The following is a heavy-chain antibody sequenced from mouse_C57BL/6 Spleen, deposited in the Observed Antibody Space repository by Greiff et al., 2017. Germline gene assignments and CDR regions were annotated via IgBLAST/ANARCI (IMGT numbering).Heavy chain of an antibody. J-gene: IGHJ4*01. D-gene: IGHD1-1*01. CDR3: ARITTVVARAMDY. CDR1: RFSLTSYA. V-gene: IGHV2-9-1*01. CDR2: ISTGGGT. Sequence: VQVVESGPGLVAPSQSLSITCTVSRFSLTSYAISWVRQPPGKGLEWLGVISTGGGTNYNSALKSRLSISKDNSKSQVFLKMNSLQTDDTGRYXCARITTVVARAMDYWGQGTSVTVSS.